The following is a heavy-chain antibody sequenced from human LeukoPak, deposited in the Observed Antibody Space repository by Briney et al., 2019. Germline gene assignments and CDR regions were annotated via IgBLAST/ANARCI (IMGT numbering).Heavy chain of an antibody. CDR1: GFTFNDYY. CDR2: INIGGTNT. J-gene: IGHJ5*02. CDR3: ATDGAGFDT. Sequence: GGSLRLSCAASGFTFNDYYISWIRQAPGKGLEWLSYINIGGTNTHYADSVKDRFTISRDNAKKSLYLEMNNLRAEDTAVYYCATDGAGFDTWGQGVLVTVSS. V-gene: IGHV3-11*01.